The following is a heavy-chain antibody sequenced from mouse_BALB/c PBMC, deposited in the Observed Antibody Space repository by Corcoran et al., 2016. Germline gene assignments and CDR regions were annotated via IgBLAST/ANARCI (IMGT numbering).Heavy chain of an antibody. CDR3: AREPYAMDY. CDR2: INTYTGEP. Sequence: QIQLVQSGPELKKPGETVKISCKASGYTFTNYGMNGVKQAPGKGLKWMGWINTYTGEPTDADDFKGRFAFSLETSASTAYWQINNLKNEETATYFCAREPYAMDYWGQGTSVTVSA. CDR1: GYTFTNYG. D-gene: IGHD6-1*01. J-gene: IGHJ4*01. V-gene: IGHV9-3-1*01.